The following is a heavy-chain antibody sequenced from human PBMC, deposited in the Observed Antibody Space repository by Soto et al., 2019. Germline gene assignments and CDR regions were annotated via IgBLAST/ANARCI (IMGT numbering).Heavy chain of an antibody. CDR3: AKGPAVGHYVFWRGYYLDT. CDR1: GFTFSPCA. D-gene: IGHD3-3*01. J-gene: IGHJ4*02. V-gene: IGHV3-23*01. CDR2: KSHAVVST. Sequence: PGGSLRLLSVASGFTFSPCAMSWVRSAQGKGQEWRAGKSHAVVSTYYAECVKGRVSGSKDNSKNILFLQMVTQRAEDAAVYYCAKGPAVGHYVFWRGYYLDTWVQGTLVTVSS.